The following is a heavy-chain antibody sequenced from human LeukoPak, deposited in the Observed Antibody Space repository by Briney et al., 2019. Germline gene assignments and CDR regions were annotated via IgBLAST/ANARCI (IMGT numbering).Heavy chain of an antibody. Sequence: PETLSLSCTVSGGSNSSSSYYWGWIRQPPGKGLEWIGSIYYSGSTYYNPSLKSRVTISVDTSKNQFSLKLSSVTAADTAVYYCARRRRDGYNYGVDYWGQGTLVTVSS. CDR3: ARRRRDGYNYGVDY. J-gene: IGHJ4*02. V-gene: IGHV4-39*07. CDR2: IYYSGST. CDR1: GGSNSSSSYY. D-gene: IGHD5-24*01.